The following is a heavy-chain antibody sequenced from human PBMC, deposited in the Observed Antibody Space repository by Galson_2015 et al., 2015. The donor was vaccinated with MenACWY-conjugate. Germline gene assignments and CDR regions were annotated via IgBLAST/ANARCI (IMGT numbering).Heavy chain of an antibody. CDR3: SRSAYEPLTDRGDY. J-gene: IGHJ4*02. D-gene: IGHD3-9*01. Sequence: SVKVSCKASGGTFNTFSISWVRQAPGQGLEWMGRIIPIAGMTNYAKNFQGRVAITADTSARTVYMELSSLTSEDAAVYFCSRSAYEPLTDRGDYWGPGTQVIVSA. CDR2: IIPIAGMT. CDR1: GGTFNTFS. V-gene: IGHV1-69*02.